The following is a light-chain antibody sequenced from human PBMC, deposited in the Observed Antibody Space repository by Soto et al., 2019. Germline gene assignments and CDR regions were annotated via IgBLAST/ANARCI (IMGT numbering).Light chain of an antibody. CDR2: GTS. Sequence: EIVLTQSPGTLSVSPGERATLSCRASQSISSNHLAWYQQKPGQAPRLLIYGTSSRATGIPDRFSGSGSGTDFTLTISRLEPEDSAIGYCHQYVSGMFGPGTNVEI. V-gene: IGKV3-20*01. J-gene: IGKJ1*01. CDR1: QSISSNH. CDR3: HQYVSGM.